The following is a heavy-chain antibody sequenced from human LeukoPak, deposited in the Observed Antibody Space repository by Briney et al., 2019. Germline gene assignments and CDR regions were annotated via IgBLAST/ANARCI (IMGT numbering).Heavy chain of an antibody. D-gene: IGHD5-24*01. Sequence: GGSLRLSCAASGFTFSSYSMNWVRQAPGKGLEWVSSISSSSSYIYYADSVKGRFTISRDNAKNSLYLQMNSLRAEDTAVYYCARASRWGGRWLQGNWYFDLWGRGTLVTVSS. J-gene: IGHJ2*01. CDR2: ISSSSSYI. CDR1: GFTFSSYS. CDR3: ARASRWGGRWLQGNWYFDL. V-gene: IGHV3-21*01.